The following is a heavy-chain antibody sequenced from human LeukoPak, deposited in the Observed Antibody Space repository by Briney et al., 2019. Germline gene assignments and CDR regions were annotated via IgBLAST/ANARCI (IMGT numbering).Heavy chain of an antibody. CDR3: AKPNSDILTGYPSVYYFDY. J-gene: IGHJ4*02. V-gene: IGHV3-74*01. Sequence: PGGSLRLSCAASGFTFSSYWMHWVRQAPGKGLVWVSRINSDGSSTSYADSVKGRFTISRDNAKNTLYLQMNSLRAEDTAVYYCAKPNSDILTGYPSVYYFDYWGQGTLVTVSS. CDR1: GFTFSSYW. D-gene: IGHD3-9*01. CDR2: INSDGSST.